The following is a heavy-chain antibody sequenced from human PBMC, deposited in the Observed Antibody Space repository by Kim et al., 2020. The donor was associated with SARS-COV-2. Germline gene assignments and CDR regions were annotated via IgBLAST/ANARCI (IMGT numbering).Heavy chain of an antibody. D-gene: IGHD3-16*01. J-gene: IGHJ2*01. CDR3: AKSSWGTNWYFDL. V-gene: IGHV4-59*01. Sequence: YNPPLKGRANIAINTSKNQFSLTLKSVTAADTAVYFCAKSSWGTNWYFDLWGRGTLVTVSS.